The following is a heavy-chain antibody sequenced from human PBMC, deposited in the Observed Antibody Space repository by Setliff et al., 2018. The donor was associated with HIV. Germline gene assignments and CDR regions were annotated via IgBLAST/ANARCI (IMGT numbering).Heavy chain of an antibody. V-gene: IGHV3-7*01. CDR1: GFTFSSYW. Sequence: GGSLRLSCAVSGFTFSSYWMSWVRQAPGKGLEWVANIKQDGSEKYYVDSVKGRFTISRDNAKNSLYLQMNSLRAEDTAVYYCARVEYVNYILDAFDIWGQGTMGTVSS. CDR3: ARVEYVNYILDAFDI. J-gene: IGHJ3*02. CDR2: IKQDGSEK. D-gene: IGHD4-4*01.